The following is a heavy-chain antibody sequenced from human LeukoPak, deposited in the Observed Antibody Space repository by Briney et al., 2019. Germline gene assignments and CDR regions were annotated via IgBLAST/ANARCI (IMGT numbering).Heavy chain of an antibody. J-gene: IGHJ6*02. CDR2: IYYSGST. CDR1: GGSISSSSYY. Sequence: SETLSLTCTVSGGSISSSSYYWGWIRQPPGKGLEWIGSIYYSGSTYYNPSLKSRVTISVDTSKNQFSLKLSSVTAADTAVYYCARTYCSSTSCYRHYYYYYGMDVWGQGTTVTVFS. V-gene: IGHV4-39*01. D-gene: IGHD2-2*01. CDR3: ARTYCSSTSCYRHYYYYYGMDV.